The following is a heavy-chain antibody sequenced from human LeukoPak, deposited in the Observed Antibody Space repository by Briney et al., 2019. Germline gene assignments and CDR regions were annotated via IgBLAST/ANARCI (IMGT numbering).Heavy chain of an antibody. CDR3: ARAVQLWFQFDY. D-gene: IGHD5-18*01. V-gene: IGHV3-21*01. CDR1: GFTFSSYW. CDR2: ISSSGSYI. J-gene: IGHJ4*02. Sequence: GGSLRLSCAVSGFTFSSYWMHWVRQAPGKGLEWVSSISSSGSYIYYADSVKGRFTISRDNAKNSLYLQMNSLRAEDTAVYYCARAVQLWFQFDYWGQGTLVTVSS.